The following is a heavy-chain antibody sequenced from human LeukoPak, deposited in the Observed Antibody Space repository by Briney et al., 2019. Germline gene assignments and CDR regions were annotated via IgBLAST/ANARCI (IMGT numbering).Heavy chain of an antibody. D-gene: IGHD5-18*01. Sequence: GGSLRLSCAASGFTFSSYAMHWVRQAPGKGLEWVAVISYDGSNKYYADSVKGRFTISRDNSKNTVYLQMNSLRAEDTAVYYCAKDYEDTAGAGLDSWGQGSLVTVSS. CDR3: AKDYEDTAGAGLDS. V-gene: IGHV3-30-3*01. J-gene: IGHJ4*02. CDR1: GFTFSSYA. CDR2: ISYDGSNK.